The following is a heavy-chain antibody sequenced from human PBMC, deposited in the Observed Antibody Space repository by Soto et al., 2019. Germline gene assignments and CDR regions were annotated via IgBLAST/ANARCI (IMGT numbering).Heavy chain of an antibody. V-gene: IGHV3-30-3*01. J-gene: IGHJ4*01. D-gene: IGHD6-6*01. Sequence: QVQLVESGGGEVQPGRSLRLSCGASGFRFSNHAMHWVRQAPGKGLEWVAVISYDGSNKYYADSVKGRFTISRDNSKNTLYLQMDSLRGEDTAVYYCAREEYSECYFDYWCQGTLVTVSS. CDR1: GFRFSNHA. CDR2: ISYDGSNK. CDR3: AREEYSECYFDY.